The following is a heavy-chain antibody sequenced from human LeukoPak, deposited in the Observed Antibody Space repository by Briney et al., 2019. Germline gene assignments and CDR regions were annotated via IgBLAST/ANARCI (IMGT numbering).Heavy chain of an antibody. CDR1: GFTFSSFW. Sequence: PAGGSLRLSCAASGFTFSSFWMSWVRQAPGKGLEWVANIKPDANEKYYVDSVRGRFTISRDNAENLFYLQIDSLRVEDTAIYYCAAWGSGNYWGQGTLVTVSS. V-gene: IGHV3-7*03. CDR2: IKPDANEK. J-gene: IGHJ4*02. D-gene: IGHD7-27*01. CDR3: AAWGSGNY.